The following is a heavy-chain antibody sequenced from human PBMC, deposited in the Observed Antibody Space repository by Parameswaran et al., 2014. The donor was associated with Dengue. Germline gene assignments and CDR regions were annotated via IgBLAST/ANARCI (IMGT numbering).Heavy chain of an antibody. D-gene: IGHD2-15*01. V-gene: IGHV5-51*01. J-gene: IGHJ4*02. CDR2: INPGDSET. Sequence: VRQMPGKGLEWMAIINPGDSETRYSPSFEGHVTISADNSIKTAYLHWSSLRASDTAMYYCATPPYCSGEVCTDFWGQGTLVTVSS. CDR3: ATPPYCSGEVCTDF.